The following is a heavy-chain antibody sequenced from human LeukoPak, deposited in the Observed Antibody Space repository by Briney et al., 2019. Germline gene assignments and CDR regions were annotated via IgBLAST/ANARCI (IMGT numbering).Heavy chain of an antibody. J-gene: IGHJ6*03. CDR1: GYTFTSYD. Sequence: GASVKVSCKASGYTFTSYDINWVRQAPGQGLEWMGWMNPNSGNTGYAQKFQGRVTMTRNTSISTAYMELSSLRSEDTAVYYCARGPSAIGVRYYYMDVWGKGTTVTVSS. CDR2: MNPNSGNT. CDR3: ARGPSAIGVRYYYMDV. D-gene: IGHD3-3*01. V-gene: IGHV1-8*01.